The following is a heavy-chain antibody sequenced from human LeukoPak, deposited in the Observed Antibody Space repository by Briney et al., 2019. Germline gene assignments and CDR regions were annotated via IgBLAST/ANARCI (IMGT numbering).Heavy chain of an antibody. CDR2: ISAYNGNT. Sequence: ASVKVSCKASGYTCTSYGISWVRQAPGQGLEWMGWISAYNGNTNYAQKLQGRVTMTTDTSTSTAYMELRSLRSDDTAVYYCARDRAYYDILTGYYPFDYWGQGTLVTVSS. CDR1: GYTCTSYG. CDR3: ARDRAYYDILTGYYPFDY. D-gene: IGHD3-9*01. V-gene: IGHV1-18*01. J-gene: IGHJ4*02.